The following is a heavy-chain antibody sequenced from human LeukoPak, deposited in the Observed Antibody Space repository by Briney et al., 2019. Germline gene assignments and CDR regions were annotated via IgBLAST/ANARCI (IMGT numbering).Heavy chain of an antibody. CDR2: ITTSGGAK. CDR1: GFTFSSYS. J-gene: IGHJ4*02. Sequence: GGSLRLSCAASGFTFSSYSMNWVRQAPGKGLEWISYITTSGGAKNYADSVKGRFTISRDNAENSLYLQMNSLRVEDTAVYYCARDGRPLDYWGQGTLVTVSS. CDR3: ARDGRPLDY. V-gene: IGHV3-48*01.